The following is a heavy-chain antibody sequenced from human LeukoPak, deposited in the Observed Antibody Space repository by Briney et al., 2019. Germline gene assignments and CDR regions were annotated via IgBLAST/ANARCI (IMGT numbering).Heavy chain of an antibody. CDR2: INHSGST. V-gene: IGHV4-34*01. J-gene: IGHJ4*02. CDR3: ARCDSSGYYYLVR. D-gene: IGHD3-22*01. Sequence: KPSETLSLTCAVYGGSFSGYYWSWIRQPPGKGLGWIGEINHSGSTNYNPSLKSRVTISVDTSKNQFSLKLSSVTAADTAVYYCARCDSSGYYYLVRWGQGTLVTVSS. CDR1: GGSFSGYY.